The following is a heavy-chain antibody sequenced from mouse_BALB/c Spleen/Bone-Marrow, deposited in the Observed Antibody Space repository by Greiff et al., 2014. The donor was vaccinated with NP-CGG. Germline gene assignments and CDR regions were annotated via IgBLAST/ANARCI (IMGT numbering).Heavy chain of an antibody. Sequence: DLVKPGASVKLSCKASGYTFTSYWINWIKQRPGQGLEWIGRIAPGSGNTYYNEMFKGKATLTVDTSSSTAYIQLSRLSSEDSPVYFCARSPMITESYAMDYWGQGTSVTVSS. CDR3: ARSPMITESYAMDY. CDR1: GYTFTSYW. J-gene: IGHJ4*01. D-gene: IGHD2-4*01. CDR2: IAPGSGNT. V-gene: IGHV1S41*01.